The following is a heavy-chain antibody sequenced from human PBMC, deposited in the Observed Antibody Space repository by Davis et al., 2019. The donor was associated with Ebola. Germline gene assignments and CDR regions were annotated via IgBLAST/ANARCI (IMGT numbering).Heavy chain of an antibody. D-gene: IGHD6-13*01. CDR3: AKVRYYSTWRGGFDS. CDR1: GFTFSSYG. J-gene: IGHJ4*02. Sequence: GGSLRLSCAASGFTFSSYGMHWVRQAPGKGLEWVSAISGSGGNTYYADSVKGRFTISRDNSNNTLYLQMNSLRAEDTAVYYCAKVRYYSTWRGGFDSWGQGTLVTVSS. V-gene: IGHV3-23*01. CDR2: ISGSGGNT.